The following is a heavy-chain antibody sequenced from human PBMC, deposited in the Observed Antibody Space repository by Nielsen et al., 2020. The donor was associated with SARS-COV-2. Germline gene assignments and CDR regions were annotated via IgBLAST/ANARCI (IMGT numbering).Heavy chain of an antibody. J-gene: IGHJ1*01. D-gene: IGHD6-13*01. CDR1: GFTFSSYA. Sequence: GESLKISCAASGFTFSSYAMSWVRQAPGKGLEWVSAISGSGGSTYYADSVKGRFTISRDNSKNTLYLQMNSLRAEDTAVYYCAKMSPPGIAAGTAEYFQRWGQGTLVTVSS. CDR2: ISGSGGST. CDR3: AKMSPPGIAAGTAEYFQR. V-gene: IGHV3-23*01.